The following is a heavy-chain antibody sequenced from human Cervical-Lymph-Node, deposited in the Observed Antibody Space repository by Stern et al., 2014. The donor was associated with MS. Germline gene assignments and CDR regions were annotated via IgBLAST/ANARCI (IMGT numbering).Heavy chain of an antibody. V-gene: IGHV5-51*01. Sequence: VQLVESGAEVRKPGQSLTISCNISGYTFTDYWIDWVRQMPGKGLEWMGAIFPGASDTRYSPSFQGHVTISVDTSINTAYLQWSDLRASDTAMYYCARPHRPGWSYYFDFWGQGTLVAVSS. CDR2: IFPGASDT. D-gene: IGHD6-19*01. CDR3: ARPHRPGWSYYFDF. CDR1: GYTFTDYW. J-gene: IGHJ4*02.